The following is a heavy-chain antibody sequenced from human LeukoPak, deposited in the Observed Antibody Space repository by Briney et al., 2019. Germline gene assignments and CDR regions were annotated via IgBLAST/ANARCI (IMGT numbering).Heavy chain of an antibody. V-gene: IGHV5-51*01. CDR2: IYPGDSDT. CDR3: ARSVMTTVTPRLWDAFDI. CDR1: GSSFTSYW. Sequence: GESLKISCKGSGSSFTSYWIGWVRPMPGKGLEWMGIIYPGDSDTRYSPSFQGQVTISADKSISTAYLQWSSLKASDTAMYYCARSVMTTVTPRLWDAFDIWGHGTMVTVSS. D-gene: IGHD4-17*01. J-gene: IGHJ3*02.